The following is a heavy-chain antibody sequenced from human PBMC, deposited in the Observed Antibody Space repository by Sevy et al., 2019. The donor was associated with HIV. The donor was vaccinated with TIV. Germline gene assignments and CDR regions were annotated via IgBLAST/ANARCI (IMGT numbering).Heavy chain of an antibody. D-gene: IGHD2-2*01. V-gene: IGHV3-30*18. Sequence: GGSLRLSCAASGFTFSSYGMHWVRQAPGKGLEWVAVISYDGSNKYYADSVKGRFTISRDNSKNTLYLQMNSLRAEDTALYYCAKGGNEVVPAAMFYWGQGTLVTVSS. CDR3: AKGGNEVVPAAMFY. CDR2: ISYDGSNK. J-gene: IGHJ4*02. CDR1: GFTFSSYG.